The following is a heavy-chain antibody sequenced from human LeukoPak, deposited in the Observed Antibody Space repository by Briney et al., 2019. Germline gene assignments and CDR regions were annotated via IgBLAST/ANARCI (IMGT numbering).Heavy chain of an antibody. CDR1: GFTFSSYA. Sequence: PGGSLRLSCAASGFTFSSYAMSWVRQAPGKGLEGVSAISTSGGSTYYADSVKGRFTISRDNSKNTLYLQMNSLRAEDTAVYYCAKDGNTVTTFDYWGQGTLVTVSS. J-gene: IGHJ4*02. D-gene: IGHD4-17*01. CDR3: AKDGNTVTTFDY. V-gene: IGHV3-23*01. CDR2: ISTSGGST.